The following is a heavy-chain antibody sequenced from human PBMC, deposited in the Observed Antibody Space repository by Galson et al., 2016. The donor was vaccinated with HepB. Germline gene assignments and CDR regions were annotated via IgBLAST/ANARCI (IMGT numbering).Heavy chain of an antibody. CDR1: GYTFTRYG. CDR2: INSYNGNT. J-gene: IGHJ5*02. D-gene: IGHD2-15*01. V-gene: IGHV1-18*01. CDR3: AREGCLGGGSCYSDGQNWFDA. Sequence: SVKVSCKASGYTFTRYGISWVRQAPGQGLEWMAWINSYNGNTNYGQKFQDRVTVTTDTSTSTAYMELRSLRYDDTAVNYCAREGCLGGGSCYSDGQNWFDAWGQGTLVTVSS.